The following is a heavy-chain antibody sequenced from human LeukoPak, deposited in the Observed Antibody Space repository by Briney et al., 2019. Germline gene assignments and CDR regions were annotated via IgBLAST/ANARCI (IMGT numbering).Heavy chain of an antibody. CDR1: GDSISSGNY. Sequence: NASETLSLTCTVSGDSISSGNYWGWIRQPPGKGLEWIGYIYYSGSTNYNPSLKSRVTISVDTSKNQFSLKLSSVTAADTAVYYCARGVPAIVYRLFDYWGQGTLVTVSS. V-gene: IGHV4-61*01. D-gene: IGHD5/OR15-5a*01. CDR3: ARGVPAIVYRLFDY. CDR2: IYYSGST. J-gene: IGHJ4*02.